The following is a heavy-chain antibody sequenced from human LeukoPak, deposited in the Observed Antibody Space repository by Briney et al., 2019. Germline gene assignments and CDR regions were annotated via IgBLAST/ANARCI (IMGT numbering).Heavy chain of an antibody. V-gene: IGHV3-7*01. CDR1: GFTFSSYW. J-gene: IGHJ6*02. CDR2: IKQDGSEK. Sequence: PGGSLRLSCAASGFTFSSYWMSWVRQAPGKGLEWVANIKQDGSEKYYVDSVKGRFTISRDNAKNSLYLQMNSLRAEDTAAYYCAQLLEGGYYGMDVWGQGTTVTVSS. CDR3: AQLLEGGYYGMDV. D-gene: IGHD2-2*01.